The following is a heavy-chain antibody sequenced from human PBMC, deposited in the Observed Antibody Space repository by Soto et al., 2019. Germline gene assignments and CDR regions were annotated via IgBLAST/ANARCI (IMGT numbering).Heavy chain of an antibody. J-gene: IGHJ4*02. CDR1: GFTFSSYG. CDR3: ARDGITGTAIDY. CDR2: IWYDGSNK. Sequence: QVQLVESGGGVVQPGRSLRLSCAASGFTFSSYGMHWVRQAPGKGLEWVAVIWYDGSNKYYADSVKGRFTISRDNSKNTLYLQMNSLRAEDTAVYYSARDGITGTAIDYWGQGTLVTVSS. V-gene: IGHV3-33*01. D-gene: IGHD1-20*01.